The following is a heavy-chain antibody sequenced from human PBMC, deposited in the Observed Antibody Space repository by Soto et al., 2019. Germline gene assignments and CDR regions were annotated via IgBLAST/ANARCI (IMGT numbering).Heavy chain of an antibody. D-gene: IGHD2-15*01. CDR3: ASMVATGHDAFDI. Sequence: PGDSLKISCKGSGYSFTSYWIGWVRQMPGKGLEWMGIIYPGDSDTRYSPSFQGQVTISADKSIGTAYLQWSSLKASDTAMYYCASMVATGHDAFDIWGQGTMVTVSS. V-gene: IGHV5-51*01. J-gene: IGHJ3*02. CDR1: GYSFTSYW. CDR2: IYPGDSDT.